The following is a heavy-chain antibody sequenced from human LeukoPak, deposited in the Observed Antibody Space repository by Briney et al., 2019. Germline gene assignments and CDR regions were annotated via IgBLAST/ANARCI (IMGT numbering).Heavy chain of an antibody. CDR3: AKDGPYSCSPGSFDY. Sequence: HAGGSLRLSCSASGFTFSSYGMHWVRQAPGKGLERVAVISYDGSNKYYAGSVKGRFTISRDNSKNTLYLQMNSLRAEDTAVYYCAKDGPYSCSPGSFDYWGQGTLVTVSS. CDR1: GFTFSSYG. V-gene: IGHV3-30*18. D-gene: IGHD1-26*01. J-gene: IGHJ4*02. CDR2: ISYDGSNK.